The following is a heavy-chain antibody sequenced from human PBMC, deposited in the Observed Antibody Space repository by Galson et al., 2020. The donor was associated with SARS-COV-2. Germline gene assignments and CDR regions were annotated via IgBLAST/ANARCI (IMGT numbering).Heavy chain of an antibody. V-gene: IGHV3-13*01. CDR1: GFTFSSYD. CDR2: IDTAGDT. J-gene: IGHJ3*02. CDR3: ARANYGDSAFDI. Sequence: GGSLRLSCAASGFTFSSYDLHWVRQATGKGLEWVSAIDTAGDTYYPGSVKGRFTISRENAKNSLYLQMNSLRAGDTAVYYCARANYGDSAFDIWGQGTVVTVSS. D-gene: IGHD4-17*01.